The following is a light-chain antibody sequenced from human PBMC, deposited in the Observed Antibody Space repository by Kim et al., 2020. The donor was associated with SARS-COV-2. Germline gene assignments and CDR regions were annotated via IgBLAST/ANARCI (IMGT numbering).Light chain of an antibody. V-gene: IGLV3-1*01. CDR1: KLGDKY. J-gene: IGLJ2*01. CDR3: QAWDSSTAV. CDR2: QDS. Sequence: VSPGQTSSITCSGDKLGDKYACWYQQKPGQSPVLVIYQDSKRPSGIPERFSGSNSGNTATLTISGTQAMDEADYYCQAWDSSTAVFGGGTQLTVL.